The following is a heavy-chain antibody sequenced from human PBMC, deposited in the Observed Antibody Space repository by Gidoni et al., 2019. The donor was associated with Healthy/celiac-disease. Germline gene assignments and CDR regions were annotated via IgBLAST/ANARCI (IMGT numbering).Heavy chain of an antibody. J-gene: IGHJ4*02. Sequence: QVQLQESGPGLVKPSETLSLTCTVSGGSISSYYCSWIRQPPGKGLEWIGYIYYSGSTNYNPTLKSRVTISVDTSKNQFSLKLSSVTAADTAVYYCARGGNWNHNTVSDRPNEYYFDYWGQGTLVTVSS. V-gene: IGHV4-59*01. CDR2: IYYSGST. CDR3: ARGGNWNHNTVSDRPNEYYFDY. CDR1: GGSISSYY. D-gene: IGHD1-20*01.